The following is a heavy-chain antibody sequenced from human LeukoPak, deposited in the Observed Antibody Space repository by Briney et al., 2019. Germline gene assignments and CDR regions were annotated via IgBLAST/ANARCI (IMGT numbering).Heavy chain of an antibody. CDR3: ASGDLYYFDY. Sequence: SETLSLTCTVSGGSISNYYWNWIRQPAGKGLEWIGRIYTSGSTNYNPSLKSRVTMSIDTSKNQFSLKLSSVTAADTAIYYCASGDLYYFDYWGQGTLVTVSS. D-gene: IGHD4-17*01. J-gene: IGHJ4*02. CDR2: IYTSGST. CDR1: GGSISNYY. V-gene: IGHV4-4*07.